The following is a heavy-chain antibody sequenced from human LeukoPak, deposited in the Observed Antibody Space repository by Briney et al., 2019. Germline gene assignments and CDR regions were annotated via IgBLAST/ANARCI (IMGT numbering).Heavy chain of an antibody. D-gene: IGHD1-26*01. J-gene: IGHJ6*03. V-gene: IGHV4-4*07. Sequence: SETLSLTCTVSVGSISSYCWSWIRQPAGKGLEWIGRIYTSGSITYNPSLKSRVSMSVDTSKNQFSLKLSSVTAADTAVYYCAREGSDYYYYMDVWGKGTTVTISS. CDR3: AREGSDYYYYMDV. CDR2: IYTSGSI. CDR1: VGSISSYC.